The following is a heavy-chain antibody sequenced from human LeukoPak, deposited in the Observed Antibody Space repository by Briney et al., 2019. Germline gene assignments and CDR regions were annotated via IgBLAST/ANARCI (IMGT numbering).Heavy chain of an antibody. Sequence: GGSLRLSCAASGFTFSSYAMSWVRQAPGKGLEWVSAISGSGGSTYYADSVKGRFTISRDNSKNTLYLQMNSLRAEDTAVYYCAKSSGFRVSGQNCFDYWGQGTLVTVSS. CDR3: AKSSGFRVSGQNCFDY. CDR2: ISGSGGST. V-gene: IGHV3-23*01. D-gene: IGHD3-10*01. CDR1: GFTFSSYA. J-gene: IGHJ4*02.